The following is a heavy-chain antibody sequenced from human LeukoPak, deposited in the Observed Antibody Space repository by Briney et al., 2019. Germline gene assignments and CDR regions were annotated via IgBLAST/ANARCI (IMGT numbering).Heavy chain of an antibody. CDR2: INTNTGNP. Sequence: ASVKVSCKASGYTFTSYAMNWVRQAPGQGLEWMGWINTNTGNPTYTQGFTGRFVFSLDTSVSTAYLQISSLKAEDTAVYYCARDIRLLVVAASYYFDYWGQGTLVTVSS. J-gene: IGHJ4*02. CDR1: GYTFTSYA. D-gene: IGHD2-15*01. V-gene: IGHV7-4-1*02. CDR3: ARDIRLLVVAASYYFDY.